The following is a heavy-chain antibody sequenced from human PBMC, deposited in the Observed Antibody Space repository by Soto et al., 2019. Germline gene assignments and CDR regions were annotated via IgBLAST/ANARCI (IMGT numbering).Heavy chain of an antibody. D-gene: IGHD3-9*01. CDR2: ISYDGSNK. Sequence: GGSLRLSCAASGFTFSSYAMHWVRQAPGKGLEWVAVISYDGSNKYYADSVKGRFTISRDNSKNTLYLQMNSLRAEDTAVYYCARVGRLLPIIFYGMDVWGQGTTVTVSS. CDR1: GFTFSSYA. V-gene: IGHV3-30-3*01. CDR3: ARVGRLLPIIFYGMDV. J-gene: IGHJ6*02.